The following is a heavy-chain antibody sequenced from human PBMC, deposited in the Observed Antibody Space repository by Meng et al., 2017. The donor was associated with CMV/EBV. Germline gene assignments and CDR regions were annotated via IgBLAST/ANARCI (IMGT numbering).Heavy chain of an antibody. Sequence: GESLKISCAASGFTLSSYGMHWVRQAPGKGLEWVASIRYDGSNKYYADSVKGRFTISRDNSKNTLYLQMNSLRAEDTAMYYCAKDPGLVITYFDYWGQGTRVTVSS. CDR3: AKDPGLVITYFDY. CDR2: IRYDGSNK. V-gene: IGHV3-30*02. J-gene: IGHJ4*02. CDR1: GFTLSSYG. D-gene: IGHD3/OR15-3a*01.